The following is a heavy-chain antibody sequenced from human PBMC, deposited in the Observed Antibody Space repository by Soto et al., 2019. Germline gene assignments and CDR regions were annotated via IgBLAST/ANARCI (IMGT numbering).Heavy chain of an antibody. V-gene: IGHV1-69*13. CDR3: ATLPLVAVAEPGPSAQNY. J-gene: IGHJ4*02. Sequence: ASVKVSCKASGGTFSSYAISWVRQAPGQGLEWMGGIIPIFGTANYAQKFQGRVTITADESTSTAYMELSSLRSEDTAVYYCATLPLVAVAEPGPSAQNYWGQGTLVTVSS. D-gene: IGHD6-19*01. CDR2: IIPIFGTA. CDR1: GGTFSSYA.